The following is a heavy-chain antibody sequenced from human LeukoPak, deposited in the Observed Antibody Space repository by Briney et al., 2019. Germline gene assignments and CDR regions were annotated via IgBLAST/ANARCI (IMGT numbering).Heavy chain of an antibody. V-gene: IGHV5-51*01. CDR2: IYPGDSDT. J-gene: IGHJ4*02. CDR3: ARTYYDLWSGYSSLDNGFDS. D-gene: IGHD3-3*01. CDR1: GYNFTNYW. Sequence: GESLQISCKGSGYNFTNYWIGWVRQMPGKGLEWMGIIYPGDSDTTYSPSFQGQVTISADKSISTAYLQWSSLKASDTAMYYCARTYYDLWSGYSSLDNGFDSWGQGTLVTVSS.